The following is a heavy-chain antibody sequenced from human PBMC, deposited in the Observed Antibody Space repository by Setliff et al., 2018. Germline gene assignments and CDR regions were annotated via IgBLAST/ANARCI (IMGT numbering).Heavy chain of an antibody. Sequence: SETLSLTCTVSGGSISSSSYYWGWIRQPPGKGLEWIGTIYYTGNTYYNPSLKSRVTISADTSKNQFSLNLSSVTAADTAIYYCARVVPLGGTDRWGQGTLVTVSS. J-gene: IGHJ5*02. CDR2: IYYTGNT. V-gene: IGHV4-39*07. D-gene: IGHD1-1*01. CDR3: ARVVPLGGTDR. CDR1: GGSISSSSYY.